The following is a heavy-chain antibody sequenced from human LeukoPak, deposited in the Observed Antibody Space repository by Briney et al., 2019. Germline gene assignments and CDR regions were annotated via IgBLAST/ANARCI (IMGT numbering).Heavy chain of an antibody. CDR2: IYYSGST. CDR1: GGSISSYY. CDR3: ARVGILEWLLYRYTYFDY. D-gene: IGHD3-3*01. J-gene: IGHJ4*02. Sequence: TSETLSLTCAVSGGSISSYYWSWIRQPPGKGLEWIGYIYYSGSTNYNPSLKSRVTISVDTSKNQFSLKLSSVTAADTAVYYCARVGILEWLLYRYTYFDYWGQGTLVTVSS. V-gene: IGHV4-59*01.